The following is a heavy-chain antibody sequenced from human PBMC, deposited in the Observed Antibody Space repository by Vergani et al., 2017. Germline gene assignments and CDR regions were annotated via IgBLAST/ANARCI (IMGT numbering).Heavy chain of an antibody. Sequence: QVPLVQSGAAVKKPGASVKVSCKASGYTFTSYGISWVRQAPGQGLEWMGWISAYNGNTNYAQKLQGRVTMTTDTSTSTAYMELRSLRSDDTAVYYCARDQGSYYGSGSYYHFDYWGQGTLVTVSS. J-gene: IGHJ4*02. CDR2: ISAYNGNT. D-gene: IGHD3-10*01. CDR3: ARDQGSYYGSGSYYHFDY. CDR1: GYTFTSYG. V-gene: IGHV1-18*01.